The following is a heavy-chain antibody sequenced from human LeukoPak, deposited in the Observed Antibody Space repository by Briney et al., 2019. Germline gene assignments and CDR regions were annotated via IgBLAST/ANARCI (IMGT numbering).Heavy chain of an antibody. CDR3: ARGVTGSSGKYYFDY. J-gene: IGHJ4*02. D-gene: IGHD6-6*01. CDR2: IRHDGSNK. Sequence: GGSLRLSCTTSGFIFSNYGMHWVRQAPGKGLEWVAFIRHDGSNKYYADSVKGRCTISRDNSKKTVYLQMNSLRAEDTAVYYCARGVTGSSGKYYFDYWGQGTLVTVSS. V-gene: IGHV3-30*02. CDR1: GFIFSNYG.